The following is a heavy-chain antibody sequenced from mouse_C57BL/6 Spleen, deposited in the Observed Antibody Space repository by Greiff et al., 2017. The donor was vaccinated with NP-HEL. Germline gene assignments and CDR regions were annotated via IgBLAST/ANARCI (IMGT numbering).Heavy chain of an antibody. J-gene: IGHJ2*01. CDR3: TRLLYDGYYLDY. D-gene: IGHD2-3*01. CDR2: IYPGNSDT. V-gene: IGHV1-5*01. CDR1: GYTFTSYW. Sequence: EVQLQQSGTVLARPGASVKMSCKTSGYTFTSYWMHWVKQRPGPGLEWIGAIYPGNSDTSYNQKFKGKAKLNAVTSASTAYMELSSLTNEDSAVYYGTRLLYDGYYLDYWGQGTTLTVSS.